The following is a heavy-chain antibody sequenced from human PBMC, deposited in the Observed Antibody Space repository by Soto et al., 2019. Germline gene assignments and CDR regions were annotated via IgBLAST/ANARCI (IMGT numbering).Heavy chain of an antibody. Sequence: QVQLVQSGAEVKKPGASVKVSCKASGDIFTSYGISWVRQAPGQGLEWMGWISPYNGNTNYAQNLQGRVTMTTDTSTSPAYMELRSLGSDDTAVYYCARGGVGATALYFDYWGQGTLVTVSS. CDR2: ISPYNGNT. CDR1: GDIFTSYG. CDR3: ARGGVGATALYFDY. D-gene: IGHD1-26*01. J-gene: IGHJ4*02. V-gene: IGHV1-18*01.